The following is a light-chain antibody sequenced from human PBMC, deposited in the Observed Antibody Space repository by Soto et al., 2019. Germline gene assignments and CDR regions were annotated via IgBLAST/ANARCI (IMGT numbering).Light chain of an antibody. CDR2: DAS. J-gene: IGKJ2*01. CDR3: LQRSNWPRT. CDR1: QSVSNN. V-gene: IGKV3-11*01. Sequence: EIVLTQSPATLSLSPGERATLSCRASQSVSNNFAWYQQRPGQAPRLLIYDASSRATAIPDRFSGSGSGTEFTLDNSSLGPEDFAVYYCLQRSNWPRTFGQGTKLEIK.